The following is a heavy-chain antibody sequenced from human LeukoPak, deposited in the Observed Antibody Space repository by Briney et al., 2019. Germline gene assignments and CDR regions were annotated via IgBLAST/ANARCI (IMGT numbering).Heavy chain of an antibody. CDR2: ISAYSGST. J-gene: IGHJ4*02. D-gene: IGHD1-7*01. CDR1: GYTFTSYG. Sequence: ASVKVSCKASGYTFTSYGISWVRQAPGQGLEWLGWISAYSGSTNYAQKFQGRVTMTIDTSTTTAYMELRGLRSDDTAVYYCARGGSNWNYQYYFDYWGQGTLVTVSS. V-gene: IGHV1-18*01. CDR3: ARGGSNWNYQYYFDY.